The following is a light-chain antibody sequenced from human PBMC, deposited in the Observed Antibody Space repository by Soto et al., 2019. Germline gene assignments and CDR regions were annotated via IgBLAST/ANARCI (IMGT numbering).Light chain of an antibody. CDR1: QTTSIY. V-gene: IGKV1-39*01. J-gene: IGKJ1*01. CDR2: AAS. Sequence: DIQLTQSPSSLSASLGDRVTITCRASQTTSIYLNWYQQKPGKAPSLLIYAASTLQSGVPSRFSGSGSGTEFTLTISSLQPEDFATYYCQQSYGAPPTFGQGTKVES. CDR3: QQSYGAPPT.